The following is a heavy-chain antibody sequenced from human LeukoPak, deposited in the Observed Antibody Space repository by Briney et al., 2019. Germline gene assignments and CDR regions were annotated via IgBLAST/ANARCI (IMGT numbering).Heavy chain of an antibody. V-gene: IGHV4-39*07. J-gene: IGHJ6*03. CDR1: GGSISSSSYY. Sequence: KPSETLSLTCTVSGGSISSSSYYWGWIRQPPGKGLEWIGSIYYSGSTYYNPSLKSRVTISVDTSKNQFSLKLSSVTAADTAVYYCARDLREVFYYYYYMDVWGKGTTVTVSS. CDR2: IYYSGST. CDR3: ARDLREVFYYYYYMDV.